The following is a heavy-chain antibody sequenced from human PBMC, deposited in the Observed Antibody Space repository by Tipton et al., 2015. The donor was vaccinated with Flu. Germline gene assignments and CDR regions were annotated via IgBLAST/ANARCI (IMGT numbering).Heavy chain of an antibody. Sequence: TLSLTCTVSGGSITRGSYYYNWIRQPAGKGLEWIGRIYTNANTNYKPSLKSRVTISIDTSKNQFFLKMKSVAAADKAVYYCVRRDYSNYVSDPKSWFDPWGQGTLVTVSS. D-gene: IGHD4-11*01. CDR1: GGSITRGSYY. CDR3: VRRDYSNYVSDPKSWFDP. V-gene: IGHV4-61*02. CDR2: IYTNANT. J-gene: IGHJ5*02.